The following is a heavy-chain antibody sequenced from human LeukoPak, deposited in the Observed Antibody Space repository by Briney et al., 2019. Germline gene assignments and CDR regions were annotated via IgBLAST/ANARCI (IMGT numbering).Heavy chain of an antibody. D-gene: IGHD6-13*01. J-gene: IGHJ4*02. Sequence: GGSLRLSCAASGFTFSSYAMHWVRQAPGKGLEWVAVISYDGSNKYYADSVKGRFTISRDNSKNTLYLQMNSLRAEDTAVYYCAKEIIAAAANFDYWGQGTLVTVSS. CDR2: ISYDGSNK. V-gene: IGHV3-30*04. CDR3: AKEIIAAAANFDY. CDR1: GFTFSSYA.